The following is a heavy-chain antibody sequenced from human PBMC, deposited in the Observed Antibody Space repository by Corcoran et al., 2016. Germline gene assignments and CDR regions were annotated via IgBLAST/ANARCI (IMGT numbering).Heavy chain of an antibody. J-gene: IGHJ6*02. V-gene: IGHV2-5*01. Sequence: QIPLKESGPTLVKPTSTLPPTCTCSGFSLSTSGVGVGWIRQPPARALEWLALIYWNDDKRYSPSLKSRSTVTKDTSKNQVVLTMTNMDPVDTATYYSAHERDYYYYGIDVCGQVTTVTVSS. CDR1: GFSLSTSGVG. CDR3: AHERDYYYYGIDV. CDR2: IYWNDDK.